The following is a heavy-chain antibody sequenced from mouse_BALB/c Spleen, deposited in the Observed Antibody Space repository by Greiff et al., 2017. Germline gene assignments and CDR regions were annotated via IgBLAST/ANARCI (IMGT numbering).Heavy chain of an antibody. V-gene: IGHV2-9*02. CDR3: AIPAWFAY. J-gene: IGHJ3*01. CDR2: IWAGGST. Sequence: VKLMESGPGLVAPSQSLSITCTVSGFSLTSYGVHWVRQPPGKGLEWLGVIWAGGSTNYNSALMSRLSISKDNSKSQVFLKMNSLQTDDTAMYYCAIPAWFAYWGQGTLVTVSA. CDR1: GFSLTSYG.